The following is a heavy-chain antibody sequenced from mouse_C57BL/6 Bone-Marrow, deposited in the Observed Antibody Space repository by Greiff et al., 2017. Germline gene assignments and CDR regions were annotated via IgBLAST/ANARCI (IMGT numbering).Heavy chain of an antibody. CDR1: GFTFSSYG. Sequence: EVQVVESGGDLVKPGGSLKLSCAASGFTFSSYGMSWVRQTPDKRLEWVATISSGGSYTYYSDSVKGRFTISRDNAKNTLYLQMSSLKSEDTAMYYCARHSGWDYWGQGTTLTVSS. J-gene: IGHJ2*01. CDR3: ARHSGWDY. D-gene: IGHD3-1*01. V-gene: IGHV5-6*01. CDR2: ISSGGSYT.